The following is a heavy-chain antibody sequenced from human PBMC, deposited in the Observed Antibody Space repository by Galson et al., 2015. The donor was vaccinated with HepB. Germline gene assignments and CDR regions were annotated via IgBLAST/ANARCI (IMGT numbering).Heavy chain of an antibody. CDR1: GDSVSNTNSA. V-gene: IGHV6-1*01. Sequence: CAISGDSVSNTNSAWNWIRQSPSRGLEWLGRTYYRSKWYNDFSVSVTGRITFDPDTSKNQFSLHLNSVTPEDTAIYYCARGPIIGSTSYFDYWGQGALVTVSS. J-gene: IGHJ4*02. CDR3: ARGPIIGSTSYFDY. CDR2: TYYRSKWYN. D-gene: IGHD1-7*01.